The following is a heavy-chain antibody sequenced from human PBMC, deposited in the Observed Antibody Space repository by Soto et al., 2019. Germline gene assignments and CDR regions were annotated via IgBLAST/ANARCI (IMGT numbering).Heavy chain of an antibody. D-gene: IGHD1-1*01. Sequence: PGGSLRLSCEVSGFTFKTYWMSWVRQAPGKGLEWLANMNEDANTKYYVDSVKGRFTILGDNTRNSFYLNMDSLRVGDTATYYCVRGTPTPGLDIWGRGTTVTVSS. V-gene: IGHV3-7*03. CDR1: GFTFKTYW. CDR2: MNEDANTK. CDR3: VRGTPTPGLDI. J-gene: IGHJ6*02.